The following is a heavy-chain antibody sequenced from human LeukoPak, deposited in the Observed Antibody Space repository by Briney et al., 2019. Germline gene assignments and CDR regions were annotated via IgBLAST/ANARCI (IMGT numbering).Heavy chain of an antibody. CDR3: ARGLGFDY. CDR2: INHSGST. CDR1: GGSFSGYY. J-gene: IGHJ4*02. V-gene: IGHV4-34*01. Sequence: SETLSLTCAVYGGSFSGYYWSWIRQPPGKGLEWIGEINHSGSTNYNPSLKSRVNISVDTSKNQFSLKLSSVTAADTAVYYCARGLGFDYGGQGTLVTVSS.